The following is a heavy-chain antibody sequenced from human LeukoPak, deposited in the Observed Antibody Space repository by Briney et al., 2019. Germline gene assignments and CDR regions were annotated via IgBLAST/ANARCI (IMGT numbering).Heavy chain of an antibody. CDR2: MNPNSGNT. D-gene: IGHD3-3*01. J-gene: IGHJ5*02. CDR1: GYTFTSYD. Sequence: GASVTVSCKASGYTFTSYDINWVRQATGQGLEWMGWMNPNSGNTGYAQKFQGRVTMTRNTSISTAYMELSSLRSEDTAVYYCASGVTYDFWSGYYTGIRWFDPWGQGTLVTVSS. V-gene: IGHV1-8*01. CDR3: ASGVTYDFWSGYYTGIRWFDP.